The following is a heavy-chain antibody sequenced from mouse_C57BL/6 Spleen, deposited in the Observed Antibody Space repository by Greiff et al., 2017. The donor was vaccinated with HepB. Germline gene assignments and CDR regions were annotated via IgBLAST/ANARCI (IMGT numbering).Heavy chain of an antibody. D-gene: IGHD2-4*01. Sequence: EADGGLVQPKGSLTLSCAASGFTFNTYAMHWVRQAPGKGLEWVARIRSKSSNYATYYADSVKDRFTISRDDSQSMLYLQMNNLKTEDTAMYYCVGEGDYDGYYYAMDYWGQGTSVTVSS. V-gene: IGHV10-3*01. J-gene: IGHJ4*01. CDR2: IRSKSSNYAT. CDR3: VGEGDYDGYYYAMDY. CDR1: GFTFNTYA.